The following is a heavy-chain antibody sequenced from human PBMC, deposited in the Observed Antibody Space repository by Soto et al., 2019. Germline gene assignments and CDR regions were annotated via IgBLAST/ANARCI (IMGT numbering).Heavy chain of an antibody. V-gene: IGHV4-34*01. D-gene: IGHD1-1*01. CDR1: GGSFSGYY. J-gene: IGHJ6*02. CDR3: ARGSTSTSVGGMDV. Sequence: QVQLQQWGAGLLKPSETLSLTCAVYGGSFSGYYWSWIRQPPGKGLEWIGEVNHSGSTNYNPSLKSRVTISVDTSKNQFSLKLSSVTAADTAVYYCARGSTSTSVGGMDVWGQGTTVTVSS. CDR2: VNHSGST.